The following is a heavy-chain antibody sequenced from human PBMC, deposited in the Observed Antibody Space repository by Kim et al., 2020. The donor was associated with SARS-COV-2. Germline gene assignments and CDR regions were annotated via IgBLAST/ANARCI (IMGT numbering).Heavy chain of an antibody. Sequence: SETLSLTCTVSGGSISSGGYYWSWIRQHPGKGLEWIGYIYYSGSTYYNPSLKSRVTISVDTSKNQFSLKLSSVTAADTAVYYCARAMGITIFGVVIVNLFDPWGQGTLATVSS. CDR2: IYYSGST. CDR3: ARAMGITIFGVVIVNLFDP. D-gene: IGHD3-3*01. CDR1: GGSISSGGYY. J-gene: IGHJ5*02. V-gene: IGHV4-31*03.